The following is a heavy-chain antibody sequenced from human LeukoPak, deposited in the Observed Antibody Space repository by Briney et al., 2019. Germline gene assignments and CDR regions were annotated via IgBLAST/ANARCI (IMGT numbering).Heavy chain of an antibody. CDR1: GYTFTGYY. Sequence: ASVKVSCKASGYTFTGYYMHWVRQAPGQGLEWMGWINPNSGGTNYAQKFQGRVTMTRDTSISTAYMELSRLRSDDTAVYYCARAPYDILTGYYLNFDYWGQGTLVTVSS. CDR3: ARAPYDILTGYYLNFDY. CDR2: INPNSGGT. D-gene: IGHD3-9*01. J-gene: IGHJ4*02. V-gene: IGHV1-2*02.